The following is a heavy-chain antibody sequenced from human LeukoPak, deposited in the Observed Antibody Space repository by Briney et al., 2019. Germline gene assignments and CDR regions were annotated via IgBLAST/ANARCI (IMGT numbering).Heavy chain of an antibody. CDR3: ARYGFYHFDS. V-gene: IGHV4-59*01. CDR2: VHYTGST. D-gene: IGHD3-3*01. CDR1: GGSIRGDY. J-gene: IGHJ4*02. Sequence: LETLSLTCTASGGSIRGDYWSWVRQPPGRGLEFIGHVHYTGSTYYNPSLKSRVAISLDTPKNQFSLKLSSVTAADTAVYYCARYGFYHFDSWGQGTRVTVSS.